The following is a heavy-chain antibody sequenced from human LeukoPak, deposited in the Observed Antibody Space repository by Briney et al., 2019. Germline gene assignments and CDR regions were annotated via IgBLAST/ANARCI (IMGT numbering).Heavy chain of an antibody. J-gene: IGHJ4*02. D-gene: IGHD2/OR15-2a*01. CDR1: GFTFSNYA. V-gene: IGHV3-23*01. Sequence: GGSLRLSCAASGFTFSNYAMNWVRQAPGKGLEWVSGIRVTDNTYYADSVKGRFTISRDNSENTLYLQMNSLRAEDTAVYYCAKDPGAFPYFFDSWGQGTLVTVSS. CDR3: AKDPGAFPYFFDS. CDR2: IRVTDNT.